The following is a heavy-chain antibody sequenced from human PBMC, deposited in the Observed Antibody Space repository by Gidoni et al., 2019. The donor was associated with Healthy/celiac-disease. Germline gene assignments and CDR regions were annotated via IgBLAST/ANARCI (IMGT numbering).Heavy chain of an antibody. CDR3: ARGLTSFDY. CDR1: GFTFSSYA. Sequence: QVQLVESGGGVVQPGRSLRLSCDASGFTFSSYAMHWVRQAPGKGLEWVAVISYDGSNKYYADSVKGRFTISRDNSKNTLYLQMNSLRAEDTAVYYCARGLTSFDYWGQGTLVTVSS. CDR2: ISYDGSNK. J-gene: IGHJ4*02. V-gene: IGHV3-30-3*01. D-gene: IGHD2-2*01.